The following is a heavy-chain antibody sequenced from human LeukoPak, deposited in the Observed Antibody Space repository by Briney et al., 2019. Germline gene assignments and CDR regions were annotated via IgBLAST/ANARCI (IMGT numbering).Heavy chain of an antibody. CDR1: GFTLSSYA. J-gene: IGHJ4*02. CDR2: IGTAGDT. V-gene: IGHV3-13*01. Sequence: GSLRLSCAASGFTLSSYAMHWVRQPAAKGLEWVSAIGTAGDTFYPGSVKGRFTISRENAKKSLFLQMNSLRAEDTAVYYCARQNTPHGNFDYWGQGTLVTVSS. CDR3: ARQNTPHGNFDY. D-gene: IGHD1-26*01.